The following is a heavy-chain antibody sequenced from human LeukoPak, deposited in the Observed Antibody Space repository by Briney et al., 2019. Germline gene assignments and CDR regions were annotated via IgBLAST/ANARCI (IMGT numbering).Heavy chain of an antibody. CDR1: GFTFSNYV. CDR2: ISGNSDST. CDR3: AKDSDPVLRFLEWLLSFDY. V-gene: IGHV3-23*01. Sequence: GGSLRLSCAASGFTFSNYVMSWVRQAPGKGLEWVSVISGNSDSTYYADSVKGRFTISRDNSKNTLYLQMNSLRAEDTAVYYCAKDSDPVLRFLEWLLSFDYWGQGTLVTVSS. J-gene: IGHJ4*02. D-gene: IGHD3-3*01.